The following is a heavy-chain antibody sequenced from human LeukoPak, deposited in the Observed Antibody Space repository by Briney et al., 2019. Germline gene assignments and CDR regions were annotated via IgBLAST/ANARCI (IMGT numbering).Heavy chain of an antibody. CDR3: ARKGPANYYYYYMDV. CDR2: MNPNSGNT. V-gene: IGHV1-8*01. D-gene: IGHD2-2*01. J-gene: IGHJ6*03. Sequence: GASVKVSCKASGYTFTSYDINWVRQATGQGLEWMGWMNPNSGNTGYAQKFQGRVTMTRNTSISTAYMELSSRRSEDTAVYFCARKGPANYYYYYMDVWGKGTTVTVSS. CDR1: GYTFTSYD.